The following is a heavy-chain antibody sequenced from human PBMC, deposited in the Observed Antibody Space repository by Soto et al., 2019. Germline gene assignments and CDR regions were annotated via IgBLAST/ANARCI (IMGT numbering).Heavy chain of an antibody. V-gene: IGHV3-33*01. CDR3: ARRQISPPTRGAAAARGGKDV. CDR1: GFTFTNYG. Sequence: QVQLVESGGGVVQPGKSLRLSCAASGFTFTNYGMHWVRQAPGKGLEWVAVIWNDGSGYFYANSVKGRFTISRDKSKNTLYLQMSSLRAEDTAVYYCARRQISPPTRGAAAARGGKDVWGQGTRVTVSS. CDR2: IWNDGSGY. D-gene: IGHD6-13*01. J-gene: IGHJ6*02.